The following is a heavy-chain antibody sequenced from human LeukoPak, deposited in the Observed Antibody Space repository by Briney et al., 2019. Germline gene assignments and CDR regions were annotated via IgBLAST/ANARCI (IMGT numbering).Heavy chain of an antibody. Sequence: SETLSLTCAVYGGSFSGYHWSWIRQPTGKGLEWIGRTHSSGSTNYNPSLKSRVTMSIDTSKNQFSLKLTSVTAADTAVYYCARDGLYSYGYSYFDYWGQGTLVTVSS. J-gene: IGHJ4*02. V-gene: IGHV4-4*07. CDR3: ARDGLYSYGYSYFDY. CDR2: THSSGST. CDR1: GGSFSGYH. D-gene: IGHD5-18*01.